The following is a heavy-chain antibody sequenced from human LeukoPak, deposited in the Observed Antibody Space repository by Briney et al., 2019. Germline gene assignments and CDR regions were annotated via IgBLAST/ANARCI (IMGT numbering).Heavy chain of an antibody. J-gene: IGHJ4*02. D-gene: IGHD5-18*01. CDR2: INPNSGGT. CDR1: GYTFTGYY. CDR3: ARDHSLSYGYDPSGY. V-gene: IGHV1-2*06. Sequence: ASVKVSCKASGYTFTGYYMHWVRQAPGQGLEWMGRINPNSGGTNYAQKFQGRVTMTRDTSISTAYMELSRLRSDDTAVYYCARDHSLSYGYDPSGYWGQGTLVTVSS.